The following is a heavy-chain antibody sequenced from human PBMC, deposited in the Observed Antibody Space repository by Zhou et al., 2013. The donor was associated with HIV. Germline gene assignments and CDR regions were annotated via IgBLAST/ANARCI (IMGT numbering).Heavy chain of an antibody. CDR2: ISSYRGHT. CDR1: GYTLTDFG. CDR3: ARALSTRWIGGGFYYMDV. Sequence: QVQLVQSGAEVKRPGASVKVSCKASGYTLTDFGLSWVRQAPGQGLEWMGWISSYRGHTNYAQKLQGRVSVTTDTSTNTAYMELRSLRSDDTAVYYCARALSTRWIGGGFYYMDVWGKGTTVTVS. J-gene: IGHJ6*03. D-gene: IGHD6-19*01. V-gene: IGHV1-18*01.